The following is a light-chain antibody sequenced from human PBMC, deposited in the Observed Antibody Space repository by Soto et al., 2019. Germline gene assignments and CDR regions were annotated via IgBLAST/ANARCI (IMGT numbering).Light chain of an antibody. V-gene: IGKV3-20*01. J-gene: IGKJ5*01. CDR2: GAS. Sequence: ETVLTQSPGTLSLSPGERATLSCRSSQSVSSIYLAWYQQRPGQPPRLLIYGASSRATGIPDRFSGSGSGTDFTLTISRLEPEDSAVYYCQQFGSSPSITFGQGTRLEIK. CDR1: QSVSSIY. CDR3: QQFGSSPSIT.